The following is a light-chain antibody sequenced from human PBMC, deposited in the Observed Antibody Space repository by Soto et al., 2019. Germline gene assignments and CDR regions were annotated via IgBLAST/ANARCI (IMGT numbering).Light chain of an antibody. V-gene: IGLV1-40*01. CDR2: GNR. CDR1: TSNLGAGYD. CDR3: QAYDYSLTASV. J-gene: IGLJ3*02. Sequence: QSVLTQPPSVSGAPRQRVTLSCTGNTSNLGAGYDVHWYQQLPGAAPKLVIFGNRNRPSGVHERFSGSKSGTSASLAITGLQAEDEADYYCQAYDYSLTASVFGGGTKGTVL.